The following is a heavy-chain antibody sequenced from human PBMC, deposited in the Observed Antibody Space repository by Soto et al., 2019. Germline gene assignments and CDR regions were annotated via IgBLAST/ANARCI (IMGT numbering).Heavy chain of an antibody. V-gene: IGHV3-23*01. CDR1: GFPFSSYA. J-gene: IGHJ3*02. CDR2: ISGSGGRT. Sequence: VGSLRLSCVASGFPFSSYAMSWVRQTPGKGLEWVSGISGSGGRTYYTDSVKGRFTISRDNSNNTLSLQMHILRVEDTAVYFCAKGGYYSLFDIWGQGTMVTVSS. D-gene: IGHD3-16*01. CDR3: AKGGYYSLFDI.